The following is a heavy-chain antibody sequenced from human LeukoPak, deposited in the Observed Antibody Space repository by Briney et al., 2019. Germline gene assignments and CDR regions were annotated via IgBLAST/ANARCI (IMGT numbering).Heavy chain of an antibody. J-gene: IGHJ4*02. CDR3: GRDSLGGDY. CDR2: TWNDGSKK. V-gene: IGHV3-33*01. Sequence: GGPLSLSCEASVSTSRTFGLPWPRRRPAKGRKWVAVTWNDGSKKFYAESVKGRFTISRDNSQNTLYLQMNRLRAEDTAVYYCGRDSLGGDYWGQGTLVTVSS. D-gene: IGHD3-16*01. CDR1: VSTSRTFG.